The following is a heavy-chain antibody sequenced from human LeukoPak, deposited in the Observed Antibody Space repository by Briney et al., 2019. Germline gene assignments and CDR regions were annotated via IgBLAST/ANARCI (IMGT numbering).Heavy chain of an antibody. D-gene: IGHD1-1*01. CDR2: ISDSGANT. CDR1: GFTFSSYA. CDR3: AKGRWSPDY. J-gene: IGHJ4*02. V-gene: IGHV3-23*01. Sequence: GGSLRLSCAAPGFTFSSYAMSWVRQAPGKGLEWVSLISDSGANTYYTDSVKGRFTISGDNSKNSLYLQMNSLRADDTAVYYCAKGRWSPDYWGQGTLVTVSS.